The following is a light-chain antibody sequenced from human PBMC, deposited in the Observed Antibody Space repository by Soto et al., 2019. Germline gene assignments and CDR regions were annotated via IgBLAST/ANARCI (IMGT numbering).Light chain of an antibody. CDR2: DAS. CDR1: QSVTNY. V-gene: IGKV3-11*01. CDR3: QQRLNWPPG. J-gene: IGKJ1*01. Sequence: EIVLTQSPATLSMSPGERATLTCRASQSVTNYIARYQQRPGQAPRLLIYDASNRATGVPARFSGSRSGTDFTLTISDLEPADFGLYYCQQRLNWPPGFGQGTKVDIK.